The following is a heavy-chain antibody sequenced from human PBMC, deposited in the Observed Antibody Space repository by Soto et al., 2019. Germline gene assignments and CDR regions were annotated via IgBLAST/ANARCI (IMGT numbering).Heavy chain of an antibody. CDR3: ARKDSGYADYMDV. V-gene: IGHV4-31*03. CDR2: IYYSGGT. J-gene: IGHJ6*03. D-gene: IGHD5-12*01. CDR1: GGSISRGGYY. Sequence: QVQLQESGPGLVKPSQTLSLTCTVSGGSISRGGYYWSWIRQHPGKGLEWIGYIYYSGGTYYNPSLKSRVTISVDTSENQFSLRLSFVTAADTAVYYCARKDSGYADYMDVWGKGTTVTVSS.